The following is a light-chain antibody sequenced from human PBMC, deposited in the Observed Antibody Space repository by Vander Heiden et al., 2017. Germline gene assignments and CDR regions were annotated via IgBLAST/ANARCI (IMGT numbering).Light chain of an antibody. CDR3: LLSFSGGRGV. CDR1: TGGVTTGHH. V-gene: IGLV7-46*01. CDR2: ETT. J-gene: IGLJ3*02. Sequence: QAVVTQEPSLTVSPGGTVTLPCGFNTGGVTTGHHPYWFQQKPGQAPRTLISETTTKHSWTPARFSGSLLGGKAALTLSGAQPEDEADYYCLLSFSGGRGVFGGGTMLTV.